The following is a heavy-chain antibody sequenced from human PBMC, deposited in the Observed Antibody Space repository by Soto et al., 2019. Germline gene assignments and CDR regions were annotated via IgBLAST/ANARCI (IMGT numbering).Heavy chain of an antibody. CDR1: KFTFSSYW. CDR3: TSSGSYDIAWLDP. D-gene: IGHD3-10*01. J-gene: IGHJ5*02. Sequence: GGSLRLSCAASKFTFSSYWMHWVRQAPGKGLVWVSRIDPDGSTTYYADSVKGRFTISRDNAKNTLYLQLNSLRAEDTAVYYCTSSGSYDIAWLDPWGQGTLVTVSS. V-gene: IGHV3-74*01. CDR2: IDPDGSTT.